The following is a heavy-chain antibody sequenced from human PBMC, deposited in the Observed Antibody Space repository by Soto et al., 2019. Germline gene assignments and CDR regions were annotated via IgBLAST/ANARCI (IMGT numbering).Heavy chain of an antibody. D-gene: IGHD2-15*01. CDR3: VRRYCSGGSCSHMDV. CDR2: VSGTGGGS. J-gene: IGHJ6*03. Sequence: GGSLRLSCAAPGFLVTNYDMYWVRQPPGKGPEYVSIVSGTGGGSYYADSVKGRFAMSRDNSKNTLYLQMGSLRDEDTAVYYCVRRYCSGGSCSHMDVWGKGTTVTVSS. CDR1: GFLVTNYD. V-gene: IGHV3-64*02.